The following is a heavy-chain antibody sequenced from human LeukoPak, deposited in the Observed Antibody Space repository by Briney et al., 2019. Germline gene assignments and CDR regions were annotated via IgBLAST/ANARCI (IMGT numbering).Heavy chain of an antibody. V-gene: IGHV1-18*04. CDR3: ARASWFDP. Sequence: ASVKVSCKASGYTFTGYYMHWVRQVPGQGLEWMGWISAYNGKTNYAQKLQGRVTMTTDTSTSTAYMELRSLRSDDTAVYYCARASWFDPWGQGTLVTVSS. J-gene: IGHJ5*02. CDR1: GYTFTGYY. CDR2: ISAYNGKT.